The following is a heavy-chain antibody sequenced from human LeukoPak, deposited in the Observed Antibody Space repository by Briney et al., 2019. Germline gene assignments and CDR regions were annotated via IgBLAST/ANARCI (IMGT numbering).Heavy chain of an antibody. CDR2: ISSSSSTI. V-gene: IGHV3-48*01. J-gene: IGHJ5*02. D-gene: IGHD3-3*01. CDR3: VRDNGGRFLEWLTGWFDP. CDR1: GFTFSSYS. Sequence: GXSLRLSCAASGFTFSSYSMNWVRQAPGKGLEWVSYISSSSSTIYYADSVKGRFTISRDNAKNSLYLQMNSLRAEDTAAYYCVRDNGGRFLEWLTGWFDPWGQGTLVTVS.